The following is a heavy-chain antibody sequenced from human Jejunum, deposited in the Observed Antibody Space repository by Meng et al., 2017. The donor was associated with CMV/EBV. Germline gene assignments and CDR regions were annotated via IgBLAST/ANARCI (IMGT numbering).Heavy chain of an antibody. J-gene: IGHJ4*02. CDR2: ILYDGSNT. CDR3: AGYVDY. V-gene: IGHV3-30*03. CDR1: GFTFSTYG. D-gene: IGHD6-13*01. Sequence: RSLRLSCAASGFTFSTYGMHWVRQAPGKGLEWVAAILYDGSNTFYADSVKGRFTISRDNSKNMLYLQMHSLKPEDTAVYYCAGYVDYWGQGTLVTVSS.